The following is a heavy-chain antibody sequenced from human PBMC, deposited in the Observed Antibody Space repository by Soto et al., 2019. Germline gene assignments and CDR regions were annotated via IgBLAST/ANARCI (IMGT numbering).Heavy chain of an antibody. D-gene: IGHD3-10*01. CDR3: ARVPRFGELLSARYYYYGMDV. CDR2: INAGNGNT. CDR1: GYTISNYV. Sequence: ASVKVSCKASGYTISNYVLHWVRQAPGQRLERMGWINAGNGNTKYSQKFQDRVSIIRDTSASTAYMELSSLRSEDTAVYYCARVPRFGELLSARYYYYGMDVWGQGTTVTVSS. V-gene: IGHV1-3*01. J-gene: IGHJ6*02.